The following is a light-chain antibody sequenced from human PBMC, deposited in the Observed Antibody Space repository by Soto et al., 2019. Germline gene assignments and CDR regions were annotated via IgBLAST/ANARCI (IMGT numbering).Light chain of an antibody. V-gene: IGKV1-9*01. CDR2: AAN. J-gene: IGKJ5*01. CDR1: QGMSTY. Sequence: IQLTQSPSSLSASVGDRVSITCRASQGMSTYLAWYQQKLGKAPKVLIYAANTLQSGVPSRFSGRGYGTDFTLTISSLQPEDFATYYCLQLKSYPLTFGQGTRLEIK. CDR3: LQLKSYPLT.